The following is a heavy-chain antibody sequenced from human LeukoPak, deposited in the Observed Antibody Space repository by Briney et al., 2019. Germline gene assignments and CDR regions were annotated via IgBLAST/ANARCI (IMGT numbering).Heavy chain of an antibody. D-gene: IGHD3-22*01. Sequence: GESLKISCKGSGYSFTSYWISWVRQMPGKGLEWMGRIDPSDSYTNYSPSFQGHVTISADKSISTAYLQWSSLKASDTAMYYCARLDDSSGYYSCPVCDSGGDALDIWGQGTMVTVSS. CDR1: GYSFTSYW. V-gene: IGHV5-10-1*01. CDR2: IDPSDSYT. J-gene: IGHJ3*02. CDR3: ARLDDSSGYYSCPVCDSGGDALDI.